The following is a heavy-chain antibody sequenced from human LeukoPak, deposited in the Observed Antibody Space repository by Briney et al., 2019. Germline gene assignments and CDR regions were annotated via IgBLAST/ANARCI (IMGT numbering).Heavy chain of an antibody. CDR1: GFTFSSYG. Sequence: PGGSLRLSCAASGFTFSSYGMHWVRQAPGKGLEWVAVISYDGSNKYYADSVKGRFTISRDNSKNTLYLQMNSLGAEDTAVYYCAKDRTGYFDYWGQGTLVTVSS. D-gene: IGHD1-14*01. V-gene: IGHV3-30*18. J-gene: IGHJ4*02. CDR3: AKDRTGYFDY. CDR2: ISYDGSNK.